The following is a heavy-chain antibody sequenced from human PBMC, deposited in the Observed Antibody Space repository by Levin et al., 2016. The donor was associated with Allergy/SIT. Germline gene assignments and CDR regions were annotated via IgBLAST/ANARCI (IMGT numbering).Heavy chain of an antibody. D-gene: IGHD6-19*01. CDR2: ISSSSSYI. CDR3: ARSTVMAGTGY. Sequence: WIRQPPGKGLEWVSSISSSSSYIYYADSVKGRFTISRDNAKNSLYLQMNSLRAEDTAVYYCARSTVMAGTGYWGQGTLVTVSS. J-gene: IGHJ4*02. V-gene: IGHV3-21*01.